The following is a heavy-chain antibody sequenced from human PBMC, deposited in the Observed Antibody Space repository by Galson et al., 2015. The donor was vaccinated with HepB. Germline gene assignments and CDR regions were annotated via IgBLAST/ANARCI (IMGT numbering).Heavy chain of an antibody. V-gene: IGHV4-39*01. D-gene: IGHD1-1*01. J-gene: IGHJ4*02. CDR1: GGSISGSTYF. Sequence: SETLSLTCTVSGGSISGSTYFWGWIRQPPGKGLEWIGSIYYSGSTYHNPSLKSRVTISVDTSKNQFALKLSSVTAADTAVYYCARHPGPDYWGQGTLVTVSS. CDR2: IYYSGST. CDR3: ARHPGPDY.